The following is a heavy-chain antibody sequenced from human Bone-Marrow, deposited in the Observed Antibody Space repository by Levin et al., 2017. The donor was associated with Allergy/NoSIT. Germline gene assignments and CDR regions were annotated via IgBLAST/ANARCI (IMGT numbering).Heavy chain of an antibody. CDR2: ISHSGRTI. CDR1: GFTFDAYE. CDR3: ARDPKSGVANFDY. V-gene: IGHV3-48*03. J-gene: IGHJ4*02. Sequence: GGSLRLSCEVSGFTFDAYEMNWVRQAPGKGLEWVSYISHSGRTIYYADSVKGRFIISRDNVKNTLFLQMNSLRVDDTAVYYCARDPKSGVANFDYWDQGTLVTVSS. D-gene: IGHD3-10*01.